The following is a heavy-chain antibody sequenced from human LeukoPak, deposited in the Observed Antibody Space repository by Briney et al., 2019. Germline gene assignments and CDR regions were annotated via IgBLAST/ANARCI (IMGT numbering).Heavy chain of an antibody. J-gene: IGHJ4*02. CDR1: GYSFTSYW. D-gene: IGHD5-18*01. CDR2: IYPGDSDT. CDR3: AWPTLDTAFIS. Sequence: GESLKISCKGSGYSFTSYWIGWERQMPGKGLEWMGIIYPGDSDTRYSPSFQGQVTISADKSISTAYLQGRSLKASDTAMYYCAWPTLDTAFISWGQGTLVTVSS. V-gene: IGHV5-51*01.